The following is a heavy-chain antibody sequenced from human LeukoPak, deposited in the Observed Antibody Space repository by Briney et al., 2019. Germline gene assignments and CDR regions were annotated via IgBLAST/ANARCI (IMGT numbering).Heavy chain of an antibody. CDR2: ISYSGTN. CDR3: ASLGTLRS. D-gene: IGHD7-27*01. J-gene: IGHJ5*02. Sequence: SETLSLTCTVSGGSVSSSSYYWGWIRQPPGKGLEWIGSISYSGTNYNNPSLKSRVSISIDTSKNQFSVKLTSVTAAVTAMYYCASLGTLRSWGQGTLVTVSS. CDR1: GGSVSSSSYY. V-gene: IGHV4-39*01.